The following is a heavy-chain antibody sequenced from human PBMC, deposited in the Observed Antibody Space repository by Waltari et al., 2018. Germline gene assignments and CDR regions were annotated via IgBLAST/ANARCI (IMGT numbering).Heavy chain of an antibody. CDR3: ARDVFEGSQSCSSTSCYTGDYGMDV. V-gene: IGHV4-31*03. CDR1: GGSISSGGYY. CDR2: IYYSGST. Sequence: QVQLQESGPGLVKPSQTLSLTCTVSGGSISSGGYYWSWIRQPPGKGLEWIGYIYYSGSTYYNPSLKSRVTISVDTSKNQFSLKLSSVTAADTAVYYCARDVFEGSQSCSSTSCYTGDYGMDVWGQGTTVTVSS. J-gene: IGHJ6*02. D-gene: IGHD2-2*02.